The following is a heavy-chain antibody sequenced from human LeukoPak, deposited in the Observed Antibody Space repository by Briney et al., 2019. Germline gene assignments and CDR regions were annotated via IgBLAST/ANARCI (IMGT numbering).Heavy chain of an antibody. CDR2: TSYEGSNK. CDR1: GFTFSSYG. V-gene: IGHV3-30*18. D-gene: IGHD6-19*01. CDR3: ANNGRGGWYDYYYGMDV. Sequence: PGGSLRLSCVASGFTFSSYGMHWVRQAPGKGLEWVAVTSYEGSNKNYADSVKGRFTIPRDNSKNTLYLQMNSLRAEDTAVYYCANNGRGGWYDYYYGMDVWGKGTTVTVSS. J-gene: IGHJ6*04.